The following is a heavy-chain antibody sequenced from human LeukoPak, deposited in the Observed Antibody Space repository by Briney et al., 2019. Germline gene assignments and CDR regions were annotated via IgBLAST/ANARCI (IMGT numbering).Heavy chain of an antibody. CDR2: INHSGST. CDR1: GGSFSGYY. J-gene: IGHJ4*02. V-gene: IGHV4-34*01. CDR3: ARGEWEFRLGGSHLSFKANSNYLYY. D-gene: IGHD2/OR15-2a*01. Sequence: SETLSLTCAVYGGSFSGYYWSWIRQPPGKGLEWIGEINHSGSTNYNPSLKSRVTISVDTSKNQFSLKLSSVTAADTAVYYCARGEWEFRLGGSHLSFKANSNYLYYWGQGTLVTVSS.